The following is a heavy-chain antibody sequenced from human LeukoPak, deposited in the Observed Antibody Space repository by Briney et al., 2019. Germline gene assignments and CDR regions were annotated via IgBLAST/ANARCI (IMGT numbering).Heavy chain of an antibody. D-gene: IGHD6-13*01. CDR1: GFTLSSYA. Sequence: GGSLRLSCAASGFTLSSYAMSWVRQAPGKGLEWVANIKQDGSEKYYVDSVKGRFTISRDNAKNSLYLQMNSLRAEDTAVYYCAREGSISWYSYYYYYYMDVWGKGTTVTVSS. CDR3: AREGSISWYSYYYYYYMDV. CDR2: IKQDGSEK. V-gene: IGHV3-7*01. J-gene: IGHJ6*03.